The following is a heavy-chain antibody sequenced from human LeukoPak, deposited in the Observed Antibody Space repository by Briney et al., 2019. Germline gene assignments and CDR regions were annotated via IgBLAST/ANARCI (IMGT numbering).Heavy chain of an antibody. Sequence: ASVKVSCKASQYTFSSYYMHWLRQAPGHGLEWMGIINPSGASRSYAQKFQDRVTMTTDTSTSTVYMELSSLRAEDTAVYYCAKPRGITIFGVVPPTDYDYWGQGTLVTVSS. D-gene: IGHD3-3*01. CDR1: QYTFSSYY. CDR2: INPSGASR. V-gene: IGHV1-46*01. J-gene: IGHJ4*02. CDR3: AKPRGITIFGVVPPTDYDY.